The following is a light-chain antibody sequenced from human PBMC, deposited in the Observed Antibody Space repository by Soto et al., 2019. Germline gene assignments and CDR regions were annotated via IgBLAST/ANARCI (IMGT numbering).Light chain of an antibody. V-gene: IGLV2-14*01. CDR3: SSYTSSSTNYV. Sequence: QSALTHPASVSGSPGRSITISCTGTSSDVGGYNYVSWYQQHPGKAPKLMIYEVSNRPSGVSNRFSGSKSGNTASLTISGLQAEDEADYYCSSYTSSSTNYVFGTGTKVTVL. CDR1: SSDVGGYNY. CDR2: EVS. J-gene: IGLJ1*01.